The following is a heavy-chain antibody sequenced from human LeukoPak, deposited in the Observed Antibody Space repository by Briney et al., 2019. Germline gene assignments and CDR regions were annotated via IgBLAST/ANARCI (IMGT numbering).Heavy chain of an antibody. Sequence: GRSLRLSCVVSGFTFSNYGMHWVRQAPGKGLEWVAIISYDGTKKYYAGSVKGRFTISRDNSNTTLFLQMNTLRPEDTAVYFCVKGRRYDILAGWGQGTLVTVSS. CDR1: GFTFSNYG. CDR3: VKGRRYDILAG. V-gene: IGHV3-30*19. D-gene: IGHD3-9*01. CDR2: ISYDGTKK. J-gene: IGHJ4*02.